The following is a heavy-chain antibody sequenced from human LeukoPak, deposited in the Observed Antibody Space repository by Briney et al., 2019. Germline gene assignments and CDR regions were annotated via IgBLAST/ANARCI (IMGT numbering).Heavy chain of an antibody. J-gene: IGHJ4*02. D-gene: IGHD1-26*01. V-gene: IGHV4-59*11. CDR2: VTNSGTT. CDR3: ARGSGGIVGATTADY. Sequence: SETLSLTCNVSGESISSHYWSWTRQSPGKGLEWIGYVTNSGTTKFNPSLKSRVTISRDTSKNQISLRLSSVTAADTAVFFCARGSGGIVGATTADYWGQGTLVTVSS. CDR1: GESISSHY.